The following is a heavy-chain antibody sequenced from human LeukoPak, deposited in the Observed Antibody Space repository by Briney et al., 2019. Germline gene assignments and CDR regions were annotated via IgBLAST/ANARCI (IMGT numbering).Heavy chain of an antibody. D-gene: IGHD1-1*01. J-gene: IGHJ4*02. CDR3: ARRTGTTFGTVDY. CDR1: GGSMSSYY. V-gene: IGHV4-59*01. Sequence: SETLSLTCSVSGGSMSSYYWSWIRQPPGKGLEWIGYIYYSGSTNYNPSLKSRVTISVDTSKNQFSLKLSSVTAADTAVYYCARRTGTTFGTVDYWGQGTLVTVSS. CDR2: IYYSGST.